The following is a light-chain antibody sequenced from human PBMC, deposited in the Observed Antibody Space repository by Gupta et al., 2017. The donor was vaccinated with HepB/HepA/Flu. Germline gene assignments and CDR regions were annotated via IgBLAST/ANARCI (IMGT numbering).Light chain of an antibody. CDR2: GTI. CDR1: QSVETN. CDR3: HQDNTWPRGT. J-gene: IGKJ4*01. V-gene: IGKV3-15*01. Sequence: ETVLPQSPATLSVSPGERATLSCRASQSVETNLAWYQQKPGQAPRLLIYGTITRATNIPARFSGSGSGTEFTLTISSLQSEDFAVYYGHQDNTWPRGTFGGGTNV.